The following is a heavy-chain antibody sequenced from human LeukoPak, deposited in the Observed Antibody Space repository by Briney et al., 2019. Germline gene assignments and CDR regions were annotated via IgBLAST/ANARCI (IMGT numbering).Heavy chain of an antibody. CDR1: GFTFSSYA. V-gene: IGHV3-30-3*01. Sequence: PGRSLRLSCAASGFTFSSYAMHWVRQAPGKGLEWVAVISYDGSNKYYADSVKGRFTISRDNSKNSLYLQMNSLRAEDTALYHCARVLEGSGSPSYYYYYMDVWGKGTTVTVSS. CDR2: ISYDGSNK. J-gene: IGHJ6*03. D-gene: IGHD3-10*01. CDR3: ARVLEGSGSPSYYYYYMDV.